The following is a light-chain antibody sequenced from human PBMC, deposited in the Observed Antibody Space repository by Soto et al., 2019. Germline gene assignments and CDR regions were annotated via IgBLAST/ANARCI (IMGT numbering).Light chain of an antibody. CDR3: QKYDNAPLT. V-gene: IGKV1-27*01. CDR1: QDISTY. J-gene: IGKJ4*01. CDR2: AAY. Sequence: DIQMTQAASSLSASVGDRVTITCRARQDISTYLAWYQQKPGKVPKLLISAAYTLQSGVPPRFSGSGSGTDFTLTISSLQHEDVATYYCQKYDNAPLTFGGGTKVEIK.